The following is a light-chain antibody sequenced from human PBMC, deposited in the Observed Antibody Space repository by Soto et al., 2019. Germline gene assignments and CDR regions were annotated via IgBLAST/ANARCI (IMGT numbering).Light chain of an antibody. CDR2: DAS. CDR1: LSVSVY. CDR3: HQRQYWPPIT. V-gene: IGKV3-11*01. J-gene: IGKJ5*01. Sequence: IVVNQSPATLSVSPGSRATNYFCVSLSVSVYLAWYQQKPGQAPWLLISDASNRATGIPARFSGSGSGTDFTLTISSLAPEDFAVYYCHQRQYWPPITFGQGTRLEIK.